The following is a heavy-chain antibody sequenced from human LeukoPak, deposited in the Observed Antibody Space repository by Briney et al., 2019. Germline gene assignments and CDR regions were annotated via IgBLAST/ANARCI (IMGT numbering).Heavy chain of an antibody. CDR3: ARDKRLDGMDV. D-gene: IGHD6-25*01. V-gene: IGHV4-4*07. CDR1: GGSISTYY. Sequence: PSETLSLTCTASGGSISTYYWSWIRQPAGKGLEWIGRMFPSGTIDYNPSLKSRVTMSLNTSKSQLSLKMNSVTAADTAVYYCARDKRLDGMDVWGQGTTVTVSS. CDR2: MFPSGTI. J-gene: IGHJ6*02.